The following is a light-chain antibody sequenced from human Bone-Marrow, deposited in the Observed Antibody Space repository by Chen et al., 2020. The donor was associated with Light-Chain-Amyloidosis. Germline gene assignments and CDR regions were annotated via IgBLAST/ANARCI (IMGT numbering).Light chain of an antibody. V-gene: IGLV3-21*02. Sequence: SYVLTQPSSVSVAPGQTATIACGGNNIGSTSVHWYQQTPGQAPLLVVYDDSDRPSGIPERLSGSNSGNTATLNISRVEAGDEADYYCQVLDRSSDRPVFGGGTKLTVL. CDR1: NIGSTS. CDR2: DDS. J-gene: IGLJ3*02. CDR3: QVLDRSSDRPV.